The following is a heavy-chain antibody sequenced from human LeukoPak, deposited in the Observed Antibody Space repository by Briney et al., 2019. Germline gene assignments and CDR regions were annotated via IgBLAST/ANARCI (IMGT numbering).Heavy chain of an antibody. D-gene: IGHD3-10*01. CDR1: GYSFTSYW. V-gene: IGHV5-51*01. J-gene: IGHJ4*02. CDR3: ARRYYYGSGSYSGGPGPLFDY. CDR2: IYPGDSDT. Sequence: GESLKISCKGSGYSFTSYWIGWVRQMPGKGLEWMGIIYPGDSDTRYSPSFQGQVTISADKSISTAYLQWSSLKASDTAMYYCARRYYYGSGSYSGGPGPLFDYWGQGTLVTVSS.